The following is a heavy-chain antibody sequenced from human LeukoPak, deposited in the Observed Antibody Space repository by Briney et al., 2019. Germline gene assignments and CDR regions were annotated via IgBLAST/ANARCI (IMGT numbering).Heavy chain of an antibody. CDR1: GGSISSSSYY. CDR3: ARQGLAGTAPPVDY. D-gene: IGHD1-1*01. CDR2: IYCSGST. J-gene: IGHJ4*02. V-gene: IGHV4-39*07. Sequence: SETLSLTCTVSGGSISSSSYYWGWIRQPPGKGLEWIGSIYCSGSTYYNPSLKSRVTISVDTSKNQFSLKLSSVTAADTAVYYCARQGLAGTAPPVDYWGQGTLVTVSS.